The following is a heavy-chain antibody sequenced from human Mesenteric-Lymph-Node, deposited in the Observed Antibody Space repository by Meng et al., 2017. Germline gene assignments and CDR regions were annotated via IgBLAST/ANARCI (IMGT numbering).Heavy chain of an antibody. CDR2: ISAYNGNT. D-gene: IGHD6-19*01. CDR1: GYTFINYG. J-gene: IGHJ4*02. V-gene: IGHV1-18*01. CDR3: ARADHAVADFDY. Sequence: QVQLVQSGSEVKKPGASVKVSCKASGYTFINYGITWVRQAPGQGLEWMGWISAYNGNTNYAQKLQGRVTMTTDTSTNTAYMELRSLRSDDTAVYYCARADHAVADFDYWGQGTLVTVSS.